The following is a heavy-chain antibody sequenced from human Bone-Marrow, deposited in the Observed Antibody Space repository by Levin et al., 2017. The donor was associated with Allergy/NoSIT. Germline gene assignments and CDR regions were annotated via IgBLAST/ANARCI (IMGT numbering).Heavy chain of an antibody. CDR1: GYTFSTSA. Sequence: EASVKVSCKASGYTFSTSAISWVRQAPGQGLEWMGWISGYNGNTNYAQKLQGRVTLTTDTSTSTAYMELRSLRSDDTAVYYCVRVANNYYESSGYERYYWYLDLWGRGTLVTVSS. J-gene: IGHJ2*01. CDR3: VRVANNYYESSGYERYYWYLDL. D-gene: IGHD3-22*01. V-gene: IGHV1-18*01. CDR2: ISGYNGNT.